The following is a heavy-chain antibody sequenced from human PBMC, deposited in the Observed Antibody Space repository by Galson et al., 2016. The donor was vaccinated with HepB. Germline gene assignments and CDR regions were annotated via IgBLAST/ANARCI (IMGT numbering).Heavy chain of an antibody. CDR3: ARHFRGFIMDDN. D-gene: IGHD3-16*02. V-gene: IGHV3-11*01. CDR1: GFSLSDYY. Sequence: SLRLSCAASGFSLSDYYMSWIRQAPGKGLEWVSYIGSIGSTITIHYADSVKGRFTISRDNAKNSLYLQMNSLRDEDTAVYYCARHFRGFIMDDNWGQGTLVTVSS. CDR2: IGSIGSTITI. J-gene: IGHJ4*02.